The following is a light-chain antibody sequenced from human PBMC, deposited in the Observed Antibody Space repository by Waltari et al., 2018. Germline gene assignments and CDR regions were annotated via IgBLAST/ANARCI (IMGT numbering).Light chain of an antibody. CDR2: DAS. CDR1: QSVSSY. V-gene: IGKV3-11*01. J-gene: IGKJ4*01. Sequence: EIVLTQSPSTLSFSPRDRATLSCRASQSVSSYLAWYQQKPGQAPRLLIHDASNRATGIPARFSGSGSGTDFTLTISSLEPEDFAVYYCQQRSSNWFTFGGGTKVEIK. CDR3: QQRSSNWFT.